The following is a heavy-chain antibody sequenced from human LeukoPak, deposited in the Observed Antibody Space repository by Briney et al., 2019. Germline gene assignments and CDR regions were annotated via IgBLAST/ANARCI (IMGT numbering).Heavy chain of an antibody. CDR1: GFAVSSTY. D-gene: IGHD2-21*02. CDR2: IFSGGST. CDR3: ARSVATGLGFSAS. Sequence: GGSLRLSCAASGFAVSSTYMTWVRQAPGKGLDWVSVIFSGGSTYYADSVKDRFIISRDNSKNTLYLQMNSLRADDTAVYYCARSVATGLGFSASWGQGTLVTVSS. J-gene: IGHJ5*02. V-gene: IGHV3-66*01.